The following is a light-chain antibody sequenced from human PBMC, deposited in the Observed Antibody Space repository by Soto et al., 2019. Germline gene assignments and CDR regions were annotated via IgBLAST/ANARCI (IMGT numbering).Light chain of an antibody. CDR1: QSVSSSY. V-gene: IGKV3-20*01. Sequence: EIVLTQSPGTLSLSPGERATLSCRAGQSVSSSYLAWYQQKPGQTPRLLIYGASSRATGIPDRFSGSGSGPDFTLTISRLEPEDFAVYYCQQYGSSPYTCGQGTKLESK. J-gene: IGKJ2*01. CDR3: QQYGSSPYT. CDR2: GAS.